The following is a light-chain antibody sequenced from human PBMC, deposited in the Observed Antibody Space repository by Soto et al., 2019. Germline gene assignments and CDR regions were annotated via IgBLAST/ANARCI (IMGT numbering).Light chain of an antibody. CDR3: QQSYSIPDT. CDR1: QGISSY. J-gene: IGKJ2*01. V-gene: IGKV1-39*01. CDR2: GTS. Sequence: DIQMTQSPSSLSASVGDTVTITCRASQGISSYLNWYQQKPGKAPKLLIYGTSNLQSGVPSRFSGRGTGTDFTLTISSLQPEDFATYYCQQSYSIPDTFGQGTKLEIK.